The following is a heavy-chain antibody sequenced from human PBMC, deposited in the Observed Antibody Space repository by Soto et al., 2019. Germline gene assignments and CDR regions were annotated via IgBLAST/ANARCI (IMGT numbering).Heavy chain of an antibody. J-gene: IGHJ4*02. CDR2: ISSSSSYT. CDR1: GFTLSDYY. Sequence: GGALRLSCAASGFTLSDYYMRRIRQAPGKGLEWVSYISSSSSYTNYADSVKGRFTISRDNAKNSLYLQMNSLRAEDTAVYYCAAGVGATRDYWGQGTLVTVSS. V-gene: IGHV3-11*06. D-gene: IGHD1-26*01. CDR3: AAGVGATRDY.